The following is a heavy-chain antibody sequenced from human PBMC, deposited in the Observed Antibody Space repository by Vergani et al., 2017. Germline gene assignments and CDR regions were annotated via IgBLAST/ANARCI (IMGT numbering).Heavy chain of an antibody. J-gene: IGHJ6*03. CDR2: IYSGGST. CDR3: AREEIGYCSSTSCYAGYYYYMDV. D-gene: IGHD2-2*03. CDR1: GFTVSSNY. V-gene: IGHV3-53*02. Sequence: EVQLVETGGGLIQPGVSLRLSCAASGFTVSSNYMSWVRQAPGKGLEWVSVIYSGGSTYYADSVKGRFTISRDNSKNTLYLQMNSLRAEDTAVYYCAREEIGYCSSTSCYAGYYYYMDVWGKGTTVTVSS.